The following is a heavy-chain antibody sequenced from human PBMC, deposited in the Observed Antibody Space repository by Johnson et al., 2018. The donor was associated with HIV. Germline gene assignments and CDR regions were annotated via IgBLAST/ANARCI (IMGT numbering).Heavy chain of an antibody. Sequence: VQFVESGGGLIQPGGSLRLSCAASGFTFSSYAMSWVRQAPGKGLEWVSAISGSGGSTYYADSVTGRFTISRDNSKNTLYLQMNSLRPEDTAVYYCARDSRYNNYGGGGGAFDIWGQGTMVTVSS. CDR1: GFTFSSYA. J-gene: IGHJ3*02. CDR3: ARDSRYNNYGGGGGAFDI. CDR2: ISGSGGST. D-gene: IGHD4-23*01. V-gene: IGHV3-23*04.